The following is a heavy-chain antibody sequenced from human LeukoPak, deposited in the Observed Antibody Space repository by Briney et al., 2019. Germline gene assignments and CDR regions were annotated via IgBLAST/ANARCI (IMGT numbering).Heavy chain of an antibody. D-gene: IGHD3-3*01. CDR2: INPNSGGT. V-gene: IGHV1-2*02. Sequence: GASVKVSCKASGYTFTGYYMHWVRQAPGQGLEWMGWINPNSGGTNYAQKFQGRVTMTRDTSISTAYMELSRLRSDDTAVYYCARVVQYYDLWSGYSSFDYWGQGTLVTVSS. J-gene: IGHJ4*02. CDR1: GYTFTGYY. CDR3: ARVVQYYDLWSGYSSFDY.